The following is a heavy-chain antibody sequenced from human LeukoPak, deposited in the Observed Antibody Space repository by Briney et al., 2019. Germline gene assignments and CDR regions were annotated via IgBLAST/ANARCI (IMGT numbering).Heavy chain of an antibody. CDR2: ISYDGSNK. V-gene: IGHV3-30-3*01. Sequence: SCKASGGTFSSYAMHWVRQAPGKGLEWVAVISYDGSNKYYADSVKGRFTISRDNSKNTLYLQMNSLRAEDTAVYYCARSAGDWGQGTLVTVSS. J-gene: IGHJ4*02. CDR1: GGTFSSYA. CDR3: ARSAGD. D-gene: IGHD3-10*01.